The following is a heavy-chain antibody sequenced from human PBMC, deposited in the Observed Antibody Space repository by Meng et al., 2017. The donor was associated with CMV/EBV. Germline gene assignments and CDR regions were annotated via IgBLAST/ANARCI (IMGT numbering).Heavy chain of an antibody. Sequence: GESLKISCAASGFTFSSYSMNWVRQAPGKGLEWVSSISSSSSYIYYADSVKGRFTISRDNAKNSLYLQMNSLRAEDTAVCYCARGTNKGWELLYYFDYWGQGTLVTVSS. CDR1: GFTFSSYS. CDR3: ARGTNKGWELLYYFDY. J-gene: IGHJ4*02. D-gene: IGHD1-26*01. V-gene: IGHV3-21*04. CDR2: ISSSSSYI.